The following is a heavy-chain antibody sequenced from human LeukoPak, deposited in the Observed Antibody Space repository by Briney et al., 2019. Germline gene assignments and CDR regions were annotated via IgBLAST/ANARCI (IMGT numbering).Heavy chain of an antibody. D-gene: IGHD1-26*01. CDR1: GGSISSSSYY. CDR3: ARGRHTDVLGTTLGPFWY. V-gene: IGHV4-39*07. CDR2: INHSGST. Sequence: SETLSLTCTVSGGSISSSSYYWSWIRQPPGKGLEWIGEINHSGSTNYNPSLKSRVTISVDTSKNQFSLKLSSVTAADTAVFYCARGRHTDVLGTTLGPFWYWGQGTLVTVSS. J-gene: IGHJ4*02.